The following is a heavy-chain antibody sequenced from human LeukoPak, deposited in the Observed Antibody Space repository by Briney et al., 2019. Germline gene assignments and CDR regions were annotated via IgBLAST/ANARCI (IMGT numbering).Heavy chain of an antibody. V-gene: IGHV3-49*04. D-gene: IGHD1-26*01. CDR2: IRSKAYGGTT. J-gene: IGHJ4*02. CDR1: GFTFGDYA. Sequence: GGSLRLSCRASGFTFGDYAMSWVRQAPGKGLEWVGFIRSKAYGGTTEYAASVKGRFTISRDDSKSIAYLQMNSLKTEDTAVYYCTRVGGSYGDYRDYWGQGTLVTVSS. CDR3: TRVGGSYGDYRDY.